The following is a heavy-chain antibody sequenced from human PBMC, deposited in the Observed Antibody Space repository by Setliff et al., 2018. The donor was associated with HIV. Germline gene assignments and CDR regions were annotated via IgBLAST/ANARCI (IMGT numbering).Heavy chain of an antibody. CDR1: GGSFNTKRTK. CDR3: VRELLGSGGTVPEVNFFDS. D-gene: IGHD1-26*01. Sequence: SETLSLTCKVSGGSFNTKRTKWGWIRQSPGKGLEGIGSIFYFGSVTYNPSLKSRPLISIDTSKTQFSLNLRYVTAADTAVYYCVRELLGSGGTVPEVNFFDSWGQGTLVTVSS. CDR2: IFYFGSV. J-gene: IGHJ5*01. V-gene: IGHV4-39*07.